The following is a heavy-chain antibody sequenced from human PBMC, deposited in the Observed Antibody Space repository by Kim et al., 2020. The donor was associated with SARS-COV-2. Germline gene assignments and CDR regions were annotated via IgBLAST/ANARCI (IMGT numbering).Heavy chain of an antibody. CDR3: ARGDRRSGLSHFDY. CDR2: INPNSGGT. J-gene: IGHJ4*02. D-gene: IGHD3-10*01. V-gene: IGHV1-2*04. Sequence: ASVKVSCKASGYTFTGYYMHWVRQAPGQGLEWMGWINPNSGGTNYAQKFQGWVTMTRDTSISTAYMELSRLRSDDTAVYYCARGDRRSGLSHFDYWGQGTLVTVSS. CDR1: GYTFTGYY.